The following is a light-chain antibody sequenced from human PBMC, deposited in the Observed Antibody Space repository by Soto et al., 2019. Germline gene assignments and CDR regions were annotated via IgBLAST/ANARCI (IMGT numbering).Light chain of an antibody. V-gene: IGLV2-14*01. CDR3: SSYTSSSAGWV. CDR2: DVS. Sequence: QSALTQPASVSGSPGQSITISCTGTGSDVGGYEYVSWYQQHPGKAPKLMIYDVSNRPSGVSNRFSGSKSGNTASLTISGLQAEDEADYYCSSYTSSSAGWVFGGGTKVTVL. J-gene: IGLJ3*02. CDR1: GSDVGGYEY.